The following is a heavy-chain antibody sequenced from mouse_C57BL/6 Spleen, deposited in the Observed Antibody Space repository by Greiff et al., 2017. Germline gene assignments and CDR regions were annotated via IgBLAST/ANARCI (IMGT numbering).Heavy chain of an antibody. Sequence: QVQLQQSGAELVRPGASVKMSCKASGYTFTSYNMHRVKQTPRQGLEWIGAIYPGNGDTSYNQKFKGKATLTVDKSSSTAYMQLSSLTSEDSAVYFCARGKEDAMDYWGQGTSVTVSS. J-gene: IGHJ4*01. CDR1: GYTFTSYN. CDR3: ARGKEDAMDY. CDR2: IYPGNGDT. V-gene: IGHV1-12*01.